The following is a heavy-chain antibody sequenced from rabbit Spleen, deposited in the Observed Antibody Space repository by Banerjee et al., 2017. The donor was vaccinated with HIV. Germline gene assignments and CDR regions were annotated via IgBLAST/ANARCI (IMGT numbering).Heavy chain of an antibody. Sequence: QEQLEESGGALVKPEGSLTLTCKVSGFDFSINYVMRWVRQAPGKGLEWIGYIDPVFGITYYANWVSGRFSISRENAQNTVFLQMTSLTAADTATYFCARDGAGGTYFALWGPGTLVTVS. V-gene: IGHV1S47*01. D-gene: IGHD8-1*01. CDR2: IDPVFGIT. CDR3: ARDGAGGTYFAL. CDR1: GFDFSINYV. J-gene: IGHJ6*01.